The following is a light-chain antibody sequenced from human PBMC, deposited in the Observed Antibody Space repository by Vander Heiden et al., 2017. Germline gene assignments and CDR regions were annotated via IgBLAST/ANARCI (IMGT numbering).Light chain of an antibody. Sequence: QSALTQPASVSGSPGQSITISCTGTSSDVGGYNYVSWYQQHPGKAPKLMRYDVSNRPSGVSNRFYGAKSGNTASLNISGLQAEDESDEYCSSYPSRSPVFGGGTKLTVL. J-gene: IGLJ2*01. CDR3: SSYPSRSPV. CDR2: DVS. CDR1: SSDVGGYNY. V-gene: IGLV2-14*01.